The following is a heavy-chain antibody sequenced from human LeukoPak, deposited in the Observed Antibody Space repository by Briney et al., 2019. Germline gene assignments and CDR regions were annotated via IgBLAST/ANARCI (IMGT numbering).Heavy chain of an antibody. J-gene: IGHJ4*02. CDR2: ISSSSSYI. Sequence: PGGSLRLSCAASGFTFSSYSMNWDRQAPGRGLEWVSSISSSSSYIYYADSVKGRFTISRDNAKNSLYLQMNSLRAEDTAVYYCARDSSGYYGVYYFDYWGQGTQVTVSS. V-gene: IGHV3-21*01. CDR3: ARDSSGYYGVYYFDY. D-gene: IGHD3-22*01. CDR1: GFTFSSYS.